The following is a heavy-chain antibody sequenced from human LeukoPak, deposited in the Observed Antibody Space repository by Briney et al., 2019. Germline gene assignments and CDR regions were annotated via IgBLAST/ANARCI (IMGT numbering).Heavy chain of an antibody. CDR2: IKQDGSEK. CDR3: ARVDRALSFFRGGSNDY. V-gene: IGHV3-7*01. D-gene: IGHD3-10*01. CDR1: GFTFSSYW. Sequence: GGSLRLSCAASGFTFSSYWMSWVRQAPGKGLEWVANIKQDGSEKYYVDSVKGRFTISRDNAKNSLYLQMNSLRAEDTAVYYCARVDRALSFFRGGSNDYWGQGTLVTVSS. J-gene: IGHJ4*02.